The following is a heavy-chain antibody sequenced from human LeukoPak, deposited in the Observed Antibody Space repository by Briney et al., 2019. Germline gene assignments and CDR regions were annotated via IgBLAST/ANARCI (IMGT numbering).Heavy chain of an antibody. J-gene: IGHJ4*02. D-gene: IGHD3-22*01. V-gene: IGHV3-9*01. CDR1: GFTFDDYA. CDR2: ISWNSGSI. CDR3: AKDYSYYYDSSGYN. Sequence: GGSLRLSCAASGFTFDDYAMHWVRHAPGKGLEWVSGISWNSGSIGYADSVKGRFTISRDNAKNSLYLQMNSLRAEDTALYYCAKDYSYYYDSSGYNWGQGTLVTVSS.